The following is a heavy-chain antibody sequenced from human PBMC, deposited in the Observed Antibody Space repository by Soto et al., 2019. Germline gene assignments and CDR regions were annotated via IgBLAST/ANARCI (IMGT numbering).Heavy chain of an antibody. J-gene: IGHJ4*02. CDR1: GFTFSSSA. D-gene: IGHD3-16*01. CDR3: TKEGGGVDTYKPGY. CDR2: ISGSGTST. Sequence: PGGSLRLSCAASGFTFSSSAMSWVRQAPGKGLEWVSAISGSGTSTYYADSVKGRFSISRDNSKNTLYLQMDSLRAEDTALYYCTKEGGGVDTYKPGYWGQGTLVTVSS. V-gene: IGHV3-23*01.